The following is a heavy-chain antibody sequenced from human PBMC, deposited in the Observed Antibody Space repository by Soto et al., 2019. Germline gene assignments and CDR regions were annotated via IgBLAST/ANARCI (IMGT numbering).Heavy chain of an antibody. CDR3: AKEGQGHCSGGSGLTGWFDA. CDR2: TSCDGSKI. D-gene: IGHD2-15*01. CDR1: GFSFRSYS. J-gene: IGHJ5*01. Sequence: QVQLVESGGGVVQPGRSLRLSCVASGFSFRSYSMHWVRQAPGQGLEWVAFTSCDGSKIDYAASVKGRFTGSSGNFENNLKLEVNSLRPEDTAVDEGAKEGQGHCSGGSGLTGWFDAWGHGTQVTVSS. V-gene: IGHV3-30*18.